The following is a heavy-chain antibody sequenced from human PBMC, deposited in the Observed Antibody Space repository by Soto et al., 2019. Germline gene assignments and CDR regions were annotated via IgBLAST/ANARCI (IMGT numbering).Heavy chain of an antibody. CDR1: GFPFINFA. Sequence: EVELLDSGGGLVQPGGSLRLSCAASGFPFINFAMSWVRQSPGKGLEWVSAISGSGGRTWYADSVRGRFTISRDNSKNTVYLQMSSLRDEDTAVYDCAKFGASGSYFQFDYWGQGTLVTVSS. CDR3: AKFGASGSYFQFDY. D-gene: IGHD3-10*01. V-gene: IGHV3-23*01. J-gene: IGHJ4*02. CDR2: ISGSGGRT.